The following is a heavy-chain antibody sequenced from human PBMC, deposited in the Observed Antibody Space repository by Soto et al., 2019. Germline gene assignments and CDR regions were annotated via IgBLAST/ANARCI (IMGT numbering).Heavy chain of an antibody. Sequence: RASVKVSCKASGYTFTGYYMHWVRQAPGQGLEWMGWINPNSGGTNYAQKFQGRVTMTRDTSISTAYMELSRLRSDDTAVYYCAREYSSSSSWFDPWGQGTLVTVSS. CDR1: GYTFTGYY. V-gene: IGHV1-2*02. D-gene: IGHD6-6*01. CDR2: INPNSGGT. CDR3: AREYSSSSSWFDP. J-gene: IGHJ5*02.